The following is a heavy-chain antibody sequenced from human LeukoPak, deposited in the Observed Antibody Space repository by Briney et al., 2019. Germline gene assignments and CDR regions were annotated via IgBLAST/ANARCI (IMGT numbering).Heavy chain of an antibody. J-gene: IGHJ4*02. Sequence: ASVKVSCKASGYTFTSYGISWVRQAPGQGLEWMGWISAYNGNTNYAQKLQGRVTTTTDTSTSTAYMELRSLRSDDTAVYYCASVGSGAYCGGDCSFYFDYWGQGTLVTVSS. V-gene: IGHV1-18*01. CDR2: ISAYNGNT. D-gene: IGHD2-21*02. CDR3: ASVGSGAYCGGDCSFYFDY. CDR1: GYTFTSYG.